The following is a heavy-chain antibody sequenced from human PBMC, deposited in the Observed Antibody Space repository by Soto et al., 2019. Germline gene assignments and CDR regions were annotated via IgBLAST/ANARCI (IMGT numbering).Heavy chain of an antibody. J-gene: IGHJ6*02. CDR1: GYSFTSYW. CDR2: IYPGDSDT. Sequence: GESLKISCKGSGYSFTSYWIGWVRQMPGKGLEWMGIIYPGDSDTRYSPSFQGQVTISADKSISTAYLQWSSLKASDTAMYYCARSHSDFWSGYYTPHYYYGMDGWGQGTTVTVSS. V-gene: IGHV5-51*01. D-gene: IGHD3-3*01. CDR3: ARSHSDFWSGYYTPHYYYGMDG.